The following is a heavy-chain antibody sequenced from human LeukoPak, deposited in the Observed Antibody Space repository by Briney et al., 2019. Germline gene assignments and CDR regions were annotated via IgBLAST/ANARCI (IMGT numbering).Heavy chain of an antibody. CDR1: GYTFTGYY. J-gene: IGHJ4*02. D-gene: IGHD3-16*02. Sequence: ASVKVSCKASGYTFTGYYMHWGRQAPGQGLEWVGWINPNSGGTNYAQKFQGWVTMTRDTSISTAYMELSRLRSDDTAVYYCARWGNDYVWGSYRFDYWGQGTLVTVSS. V-gene: IGHV1-2*04. CDR3: ARWGNDYVWGSYRFDY. CDR2: INPNSGGT.